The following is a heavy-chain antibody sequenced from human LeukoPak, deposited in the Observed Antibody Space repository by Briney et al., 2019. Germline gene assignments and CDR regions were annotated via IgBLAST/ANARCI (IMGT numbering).Heavy chain of an antibody. CDR2: ISGSGGST. V-gene: IGHV3-23*01. CDR3: ARGSMVRGVIITNVFDY. D-gene: IGHD3-10*01. J-gene: IGHJ4*02. CDR1: GFTFSSYA. Sequence: PGGSLRLSCAASGFTFSSYAMSWVRPAPGKGLEWVSAISGSGGSTYYADSVKGRFTISRDNSKNMLYLQMNSLRAEDTAVYYCARGSMVRGVIITNVFDYWGQGTLVTVSS.